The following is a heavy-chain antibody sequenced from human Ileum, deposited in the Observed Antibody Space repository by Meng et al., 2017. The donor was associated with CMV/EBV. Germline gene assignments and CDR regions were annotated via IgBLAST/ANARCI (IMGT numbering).Heavy chain of an antibody. CDR1: GFTVSSNY. J-gene: IGHJ4*02. V-gene: IGHV3-21*01. D-gene: IGHD2-8*01. CDR2: ICPTSTYI. Sequence: GGSLRLSCAASGFTVSSNYMSWVRQAPGKGLEWVSSICPTSTYIYYADSVKGRFTISRDNAKRSLFLQMNSLRAEDTAVYYCARLAYYTNTTLYYFDSWGLGTLVTVSS. CDR3: ARLAYYTNTTLYYFDS.